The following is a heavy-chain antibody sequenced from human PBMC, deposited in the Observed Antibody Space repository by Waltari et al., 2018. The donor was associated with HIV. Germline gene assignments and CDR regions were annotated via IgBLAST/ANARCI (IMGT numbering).Heavy chain of an antibody. V-gene: IGHV4-39*01. CDR3: ARSFSGYSNYFDP. CDR2: MSSSGST. Sequence: QLQLQESGPGLVKSSETLSLTCTVSGGSMTSSSYYWGWIRQPPGKGLEWIGSMSSSGSTSNTASLRSRLTISVDTSKNQFSLKLTSVTAADTAMYYCARSFSGYSNYFDPWGQGTLVTVSS. J-gene: IGHJ5*02. D-gene: IGHD4-4*01. CDR1: GGSMTSSSYY.